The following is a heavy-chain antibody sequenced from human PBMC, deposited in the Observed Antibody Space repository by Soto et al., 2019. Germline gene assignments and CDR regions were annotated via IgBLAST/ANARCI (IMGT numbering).Heavy chain of an antibody. J-gene: IGHJ4*02. Sequence: GGSLRLSCAASGFTFSNYWMSWVRQAPGKGLEWVANIKQNGSEKYYVDSVRGRFTISRDNAKNSLYLQMNSLRADDTAVYYCATGVSLASWGQGTLVTVSS. V-gene: IGHV3-7*01. CDR1: GFTFSNYW. CDR3: ATGVSLAS. D-gene: IGHD3-10*01. CDR2: IKQNGSEK.